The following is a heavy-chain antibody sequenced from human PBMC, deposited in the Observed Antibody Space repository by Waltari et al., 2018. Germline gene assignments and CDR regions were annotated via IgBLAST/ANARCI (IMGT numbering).Heavy chain of an antibody. D-gene: IGHD3-3*01. CDR1: GDSISRYY. CDR3: ARLEERFFEPAWFDP. Sequence: QVQLQESGPGLVKPSETLSLTCTVSGDSISRYYWSWVRQPAGKGLEWIGRIFSSGRTSYNPSLRSRVTMSVDTSKNHFSLKLTSVTAADTAVYYCARLEERFFEPAWFDPWGQGTLVTVSS. V-gene: IGHV4-4*07. CDR2: IFSSGRT. J-gene: IGHJ5*02.